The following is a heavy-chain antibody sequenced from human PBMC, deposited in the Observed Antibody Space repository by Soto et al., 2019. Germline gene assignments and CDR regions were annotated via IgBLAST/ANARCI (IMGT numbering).Heavy chain of an antibody. CDR1: GFTFNSYT. Sequence: QVQLVESGGGVVQPGRSLRLSCAASGFTFNSYTMHWVRQAPGKGLEWVTVIAYDGSNKYYADSVKGRFTISRDNSKNTLYLQMNSLRAEDTAVYYCARDPPKSYVVASLAQHHLDYWGQGTLVTVSS. J-gene: IGHJ4*02. CDR2: IAYDGSNK. V-gene: IGHV3-30-3*01. CDR3: ARDPPKSYVVASLAQHHLDY. D-gene: IGHD5-12*01.